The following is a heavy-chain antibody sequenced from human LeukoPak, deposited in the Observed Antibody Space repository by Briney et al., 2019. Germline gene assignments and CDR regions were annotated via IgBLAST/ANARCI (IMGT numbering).Heavy chain of an antibody. CDR2: ISSSSSTI. Sequence: GGSLRLSCAASGFTFSSYSMNWVRQAPGKGLEWVSYISSSSSTIYYADSVKGRFTISRDNAKNSLYLQMNSLRAEDTAVYYCARDSIAAVPPPPFDYWGQGTLVTVSS. D-gene: IGHD6-13*01. CDR1: GFTFSSYS. V-gene: IGHV3-48*01. CDR3: ARDSIAAVPPPPFDY. J-gene: IGHJ4*02.